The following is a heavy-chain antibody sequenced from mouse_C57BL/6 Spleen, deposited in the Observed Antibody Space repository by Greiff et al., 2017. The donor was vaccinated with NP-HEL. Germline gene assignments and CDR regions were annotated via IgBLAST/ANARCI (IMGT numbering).Heavy chain of an antibody. Sequence: VQLQQSGPELVKPGASVKISCKASGYAFSSSWMHWVKQRPGQGLEWIGRIYPGDGDTNYNGKFKGKATLTADKSSSTAYMQLSSLTSEDSAVYFGARWGDYDRYFDVWGTGTTVTVSS. V-gene: IGHV1-82*01. J-gene: IGHJ1*03. CDR3: ARWGDYDRYFDV. CDR2: IYPGDGDT. D-gene: IGHD2-4*01. CDR1: GYAFSSSW.